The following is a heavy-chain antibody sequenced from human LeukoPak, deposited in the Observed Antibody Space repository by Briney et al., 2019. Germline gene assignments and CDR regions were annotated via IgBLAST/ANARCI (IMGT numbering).Heavy chain of an antibody. V-gene: IGHV4-39*07. Sequence: SETLSLTCTVSGGSISTSSYYWGWVRQPPGKGLEWIGNIFYSGSTYYSPSLKSRVTISLDTSRNQFSLKLSSVTAADTAVYYCARVSCGGDCPFDYWGQGTLVTVSS. CDR3: ARVSCGGDCPFDY. CDR1: GGSISTSSYY. CDR2: IFYSGST. D-gene: IGHD2-21*02. J-gene: IGHJ4*02.